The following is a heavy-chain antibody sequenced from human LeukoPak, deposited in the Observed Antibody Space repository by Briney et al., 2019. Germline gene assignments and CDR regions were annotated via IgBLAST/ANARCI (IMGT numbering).Heavy chain of an antibody. V-gene: IGHV4-61*02. J-gene: IGHJ5*02. CDR2: IYTSGST. Sequence: SQTLSLTCTVSGGSISSGSYYWSWIRQPAGKGLEWIGRIYTSGSTNYSPSLKSRVTISVDTSKNQFSLKLSSVTAADTAVYYCARDTRSGNWNYWFDPWGQGTLVTVSS. CDR3: ARDTRSGNWNYWFDP. CDR1: GGSISSGSYY. D-gene: IGHD1-7*01.